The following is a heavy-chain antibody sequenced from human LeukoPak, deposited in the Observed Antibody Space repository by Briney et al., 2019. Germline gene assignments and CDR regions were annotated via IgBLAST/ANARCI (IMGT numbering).Heavy chain of an antibody. V-gene: IGHV3-30-3*01. Sequence: GRSLRLSCAASGFTFSSYAMHWVRQAPGKGLEWVAVISYDGSNKYYADSVKGRFTISRDNSKNTLYLQMNSLRAEDTAVYYCARDSYDILTGYYSGNWFDPWGQGTLVTVSS. J-gene: IGHJ5*02. CDR1: GFTFSSYA. D-gene: IGHD3-9*01. CDR2: ISYDGSNK. CDR3: ARDSYDILTGYYSGNWFDP.